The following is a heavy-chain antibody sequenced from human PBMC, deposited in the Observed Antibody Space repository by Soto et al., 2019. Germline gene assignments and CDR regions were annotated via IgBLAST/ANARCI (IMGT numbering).Heavy chain of an antibody. Sequence: SVKVSCKASGGTFSSYAISWVRQAPGQGLEWMGGIIPIFGTANYAQKFQGRVTITADESTSTAYMELSSLRSEDTAVYYCARVGGVTGYSSGWLVDYWGQGTLVTVS. J-gene: IGHJ4*02. CDR2: IIPIFGTA. CDR3: ARVGGVTGYSSGWLVDY. CDR1: GGTFSSYA. V-gene: IGHV1-69*13. D-gene: IGHD6-19*01.